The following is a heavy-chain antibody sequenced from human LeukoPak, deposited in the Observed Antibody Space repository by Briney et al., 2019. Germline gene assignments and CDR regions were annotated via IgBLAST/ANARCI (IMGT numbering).Heavy chain of an antibody. Sequence: GGSLRLSCAASGFTFSSYSMNWVRQAPGKGLEWVSSISSSSSYIYYADSVKGRFTISRDNAKNSLYLQMNSLRAEDTAVYYCARNTIFGVVDYWGQGTLVTVSS. CDR3: ARNTIFGVVDY. J-gene: IGHJ4*02. V-gene: IGHV3-21*01. D-gene: IGHD3-3*01. CDR1: GFTFSSYS. CDR2: ISSSSSYI.